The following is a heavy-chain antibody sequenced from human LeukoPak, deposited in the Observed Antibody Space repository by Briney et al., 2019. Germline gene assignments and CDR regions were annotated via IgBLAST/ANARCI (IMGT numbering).Heavy chain of an antibody. V-gene: IGHV4-59*01. CDR3: ATNYPYYDFWSGYYRRHDAFDI. D-gene: IGHD3-3*01. Sequence: SETLSLTCTVSGGSISSYYWSWIRQPPGKGLEWIGYIYYSGSTNYNPSLKSRVTISVDTSKNQFSLKLSSVTAADTAVYYCATNYPYYDFWSGYYRRHDAFDIWGQGTMVTVSS. J-gene: IGHJ3*02. CDR2: IYYSGST. CDR1: GGSISSYY.